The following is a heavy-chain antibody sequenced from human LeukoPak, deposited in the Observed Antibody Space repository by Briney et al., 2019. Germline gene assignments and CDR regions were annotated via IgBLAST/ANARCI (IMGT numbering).Heavy chain of an antibody. CDR1: GYTFTTYY. CDR2: VNPNSGGT. Sequence: GASVKVSCKASGYTFTTYYMHWVRQAPGQGLEWMGWVNPNSGGTNYAQKFQGRVTMTRDTSISTAYMELSRMRIDDTAVYYCARDDGGNIGYENFDYWGQGTLVTVSS. D-gene: IGHD5-12*01. J-gene: IGHJ4*02. V-gene: IGHV1-2*02. CDR3: ARDDGGNIGYENFDY.